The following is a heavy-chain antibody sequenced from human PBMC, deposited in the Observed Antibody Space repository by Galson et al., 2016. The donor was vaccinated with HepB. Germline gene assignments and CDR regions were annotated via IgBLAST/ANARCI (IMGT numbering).Heavy chain of an antibody. Sequence: SLRLSCAASGFTFHEYAMHWVRQGPGKGLEWVAGISLHGGDIDYADSVKGRFTISRDNARKSVSLQMNALKPEDTALYYFAKDVRLSSSYPSYQHYGMDVWGRGTTVTVSS. J-gene: IGHJ6*02. D-gene: IGHD2-2*01. CDR2: ISLHGGDI. V-gene: IGHV3-9*01. CDR3: AKDVRLSSSYPSYQHYGMDV. CDR1: GFTFHEYA.